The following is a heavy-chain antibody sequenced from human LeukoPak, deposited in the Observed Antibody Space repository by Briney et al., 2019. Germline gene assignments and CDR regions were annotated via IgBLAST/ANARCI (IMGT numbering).Heavy chain of an antibody. CDR1: GFTFSSYS. J-gene: IGHJ4*02. D-gene: IGHD1-1*01. Sequence: PGGSLRLSCEASGFTFSSYSMNWVRQAPGKGLEWISFISISGTTISYAESLKGRFTISRDNAKNLLYLQMSSLGAEDTAVYYCAKDGVQLERRVYYFDYWGQGTLVTVSS. CDR2: ISISGTTI. V-gene: IGHV3-48*01. CDR3: AKDGVQLERRVYYFDY.